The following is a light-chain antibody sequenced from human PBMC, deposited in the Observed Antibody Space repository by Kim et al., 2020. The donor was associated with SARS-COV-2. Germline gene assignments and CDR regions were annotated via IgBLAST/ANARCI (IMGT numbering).Light chain of an antibody. V-gene: IGLV3-19*01. CDR2: GKN. CDR3: NSRDSSGNHVV. CDR1: SLRSYY. Sequence: AFGQTVRITCQGDSLRSYYASWYQQKPGQAHVLVIYGKNNRPSGIPDRFSGSSSGNTASLTITGAQAEDEADYYCNSRDSSGNHVVFGGGTQLTVL. J-gene: IGLJ2*01.